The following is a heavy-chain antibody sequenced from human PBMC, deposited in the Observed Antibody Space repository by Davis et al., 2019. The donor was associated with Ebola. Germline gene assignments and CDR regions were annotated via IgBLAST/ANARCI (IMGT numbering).Heavy chain of an antibody. CDR2: IYYSGST. J-gene: IGHJ2*01. Sequence: PSETLSLTCTVSGGSISSGGYYWSWIRQHPGKGLEWIGYIYYSGSTNYNPSLRSRVTISVDTSKNQFSLKLSSVTAADTAVYYCARSYYDFWSGYSPNWYFDLWGRGTLVTVSS. CDR3: ARSYYDFWSGYSPNWYFDL. V-gene: IGHV4-61*08. D-gene: IGHD3-3*01. CDR1: GGSISSGGYY.